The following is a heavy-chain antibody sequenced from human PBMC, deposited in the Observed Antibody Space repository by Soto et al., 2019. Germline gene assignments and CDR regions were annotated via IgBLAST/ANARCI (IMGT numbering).Heavy chain of an antibody. J-gene: IGHJ4*02. CDR2: IFVGSGNT. CDR1: GFTFTTLV. D-gene: IGHD4-17*01. V-gene: IGHV1-58*01. CDR3: ATASRCDYAHLGY. Sequence: QMQLVQSGPEEKKPGTSVKVSCKASGFTFTTLVVLWVRQARGHPLEWREWIFVGSGNTNYAQKYRESVTITRDMSTGKAHMDRSSLSSEDTAGDDCATASRCDYAHLGYWGQGTLVTVSS.